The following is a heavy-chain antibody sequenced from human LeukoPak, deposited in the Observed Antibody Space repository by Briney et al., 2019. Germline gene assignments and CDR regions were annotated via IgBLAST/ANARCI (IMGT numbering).Heavy chain of an antibody. CDR3: ASNDPGYSYGSFDY. CDR1: GFTFSSYA. CDR2: ISYDGSNK. D-gene: IGHD5-18*01. Sequence: GRSLRLSCAASGFTFSSYAMHWVRQAPGKGLEWVAVISYDGSNKYYADSVKGRFTISRDNSKSTLYLQMNSLRAEDTAVYYCASNDPGYSYGSFDYWSQGTLVTVSS. V-gene: IGHV3-30-3*01. J-gene: IGHJ4*02.